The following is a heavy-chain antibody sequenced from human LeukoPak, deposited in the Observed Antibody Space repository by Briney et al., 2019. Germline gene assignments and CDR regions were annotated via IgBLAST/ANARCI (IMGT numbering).Heavy chain of an antibody. J-gene: IGHJ4*02. CDR1: GFTFSSYA. Sequence: GGSLRLSCAASGFTFSSYAMSWVRQAPGKGLEWVSAISGSGGSTYYADSVKGRFTISRDNSKNTLYLQMNSLRAEDTAVYYCAKDSCSSTCCLYYFDYWGQGTLVTVSS. V-gene: IGHV3-23*01. D-gene: IGHD2-2*01. CDR3: AKDSCSSTCCLYYFDY. CDR2: ISGSGGST.